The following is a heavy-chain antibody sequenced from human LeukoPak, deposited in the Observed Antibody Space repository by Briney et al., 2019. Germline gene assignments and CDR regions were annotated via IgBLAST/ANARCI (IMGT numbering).Heavy chain of an antibody. CDR3: AREDPTVTTHFDY. D-gene: IGHD4-17*01. V-gene: IGHV1-69*13. CDR1: GGTFSSFA. CDR2: IIPIFGTA. Sequence: SVRVSCKASGGTFSSFAISWVRQAPGQGLEWMGGIIPIFGTANYAQKFQGRVTITADESTSKAYMELSSLRSEDTAVYYCAREDPTVTTHFDYWGQGTLVTVSS. J-gene: IGHJ4*02.